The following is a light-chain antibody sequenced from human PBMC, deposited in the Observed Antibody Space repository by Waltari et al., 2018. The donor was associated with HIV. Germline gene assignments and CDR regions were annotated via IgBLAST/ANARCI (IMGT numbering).Light chain of an antibody. CDR1: QDIDIY. J-gene: IGKJ4*02. V-gene: IGKV1-16*01. CDR2: GTS. Sequence: DIQLTQSPPSLSASPGDSVTITCRASQDIDIYLGWFQQKAGQAPRPLISGTSTLRTGVPSRFRGSSSAADLTLNISRLEPDDFGTYFCHQYHSYPITFGRG. CDR3: HQYHSYPIT.